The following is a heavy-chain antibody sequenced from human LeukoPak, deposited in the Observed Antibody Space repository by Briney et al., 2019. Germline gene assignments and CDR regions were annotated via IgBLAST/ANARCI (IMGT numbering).Heavy chain of an antibody. CDR1: GYTFTGYY. V-gene: IGHV1-2*06. J-gene: IGHJ4*02. D-gene: IGHD2-2*01. CDR2: INPNSGGT. Sequence: GASVKVSCKASGYTFTGYYMHWVRQAPGQGLEWMGRINPNSGGTNYAQKFQGRVTMTRDTSISTAYMELSRLRSDDTAVYYCARDFFVVVPAAPLYYFEYWGQGTLVTVSS. CDR3: ARDFFVVVPAAPLYYFEY.